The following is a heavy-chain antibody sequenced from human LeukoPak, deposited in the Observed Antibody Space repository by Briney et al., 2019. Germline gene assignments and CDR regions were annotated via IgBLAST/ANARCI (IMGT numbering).Heavy chain of an antibody. CDR1: GFTFSSYA. J-gene: IGHJ4*02. CDR3: AKKWGVGTTTLDYFDY. D-gene: IGHD1-26*01. V-gene: IGHV3-23*01. CDR2: ISGSAGST. Sequence: QSGGSLRLSCAASGFTFSSYAMSWVRQAPGKGLEWVSGISGSAGSTYYADSVKGRFTISRDNSKNTLYLQMNSPTDDDTAVYYCAKKWGVGTTTLDYFDYWGQGTLVTVSS.